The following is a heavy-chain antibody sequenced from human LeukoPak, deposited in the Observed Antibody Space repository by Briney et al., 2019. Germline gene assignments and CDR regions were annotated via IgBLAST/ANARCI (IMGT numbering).Heavy chain of an antibody. CDR1: GYTFTGYY. CDR2: INPNSGGT. V-gene: IGHV1-2*02. D-gene: IGHD3-9*01. J-gene: IGHJ3*02. CDR3: ARVLRYFDWLLYGPDAFDI. Sequence: ASVKVSCKASGYTFTGYYMHWVRQAPGQGLEWMGWINPNSGGTNYAQKFQGRVTMTRNTSISTAYMELSSLRSEDTAVYYCARVLRYFDWLLYGPDAFDIWGQGTIVTVSS.